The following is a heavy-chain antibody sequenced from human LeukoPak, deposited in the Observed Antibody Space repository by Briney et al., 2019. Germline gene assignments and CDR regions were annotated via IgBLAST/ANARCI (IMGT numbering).Heavy chain of an antibody. CDR1: GDSVSSNSAA. J-gene: IGHJ6*02. V-gene: IGHV6-1*01. CDR3: AREESPLSGLSITYYYGMDV. Sequence: SQTLSLTCAISGDSVSSNSAAWNWIRQSPSRGLEWLGRTYYRSKWYNDYAVSVKSRITINPDTSKNQFSLQLNSVTPEDTAVYYRAREESPLSGLSITYYYGMDVWGQGTTVTVSS. CDR2: TYYRSKWYN. D-gene: IGHD3-10*01.